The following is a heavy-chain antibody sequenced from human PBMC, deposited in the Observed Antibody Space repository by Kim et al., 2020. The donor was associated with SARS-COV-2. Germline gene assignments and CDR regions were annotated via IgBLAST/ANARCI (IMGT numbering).Heavy chain of an antibody. Sequence: GGSLRLSCAASGFTFSSYSMNWVRQAPWKGLERVSYISSSSSTIYYVDSVKGRFTIFSDNAKNSLYLQMNSLRAEDTAVYYCAVGGGVYWGQGILVTLFS. V-gene: IGHV3-48*01. CDR1: GFTFSSYS. D-gene: IGHD3-16*01. J-gene: IGHJ4*02. CDR3: AVGGGVY. CDR2: ISSSSSTI.